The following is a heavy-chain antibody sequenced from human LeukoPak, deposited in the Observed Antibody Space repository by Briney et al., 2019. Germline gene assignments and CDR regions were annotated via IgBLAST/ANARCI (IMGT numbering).Heavy chain of an antibody. D-gene: IGHD3-10*01. CDR3: ARSRQASGLFNS. Sequence: SETLSLTCTVSGYAITSGGFSWNWIREPPGKGLEWIGCIYDRGPAYYNPSLKSRFTISVDRPKNQFFLNVTSLTAADTAVYYCARSRQASGLFNSWGQGTLVVVSS. V-gene: IGHV4-30-2*01. CDR1: GYAITSGGFS. CDR2: IYDRGPA. J-gene: IGHJ5*01.